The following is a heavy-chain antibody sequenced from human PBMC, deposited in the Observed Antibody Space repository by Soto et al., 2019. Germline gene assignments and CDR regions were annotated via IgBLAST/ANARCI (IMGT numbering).Heavy chain of an antibody. CDR1: GFAFKYAR. Sequence: EVLLVESGGGLVKPGGSLRLSCAASGFAFKYARMTWVRQAPGKGLEWVGHIRSNIDGATTAYAAPVKGRFTIARDESKNTVDLQMKSLITEDTAVYYCTTDWGSGTHYARAFDVWGQGTMFTVSS. V-gene: IGHV3-15*01. CDR2: IRSNIDGATT. CDR3: TTDWGSGTHYARAFDV. D-gene: IGHD3-16*01. J-gene: IGHJ3*01.